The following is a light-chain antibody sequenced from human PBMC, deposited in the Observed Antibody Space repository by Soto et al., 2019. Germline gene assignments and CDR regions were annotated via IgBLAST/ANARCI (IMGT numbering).Light chain of an antibody. CDR2: TNT. CDR1: TSNFGGNP. J-gene: IGLJ1*01. Sequence: QSVLGRPPSASGTPGQGVTISCSGNTSNFGGNPVNWYQHVPTTTPKLLIYTNTQRPSGVPDRFSGSKSGTSPSLAISGLQSEDEADYYCASWDDRLNRPVSGTGTKVTVL. CDR3: ASWDDRLNRPV. V-gene: IGLV1-44*01.